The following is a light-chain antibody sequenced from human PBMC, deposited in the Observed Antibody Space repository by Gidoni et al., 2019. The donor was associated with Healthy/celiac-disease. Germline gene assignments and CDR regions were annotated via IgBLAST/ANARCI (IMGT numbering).Light chain of an antibody. J-gene: IGKJ3*01. CDR3: QQFNSYPFLFT. V-gene: IGKV1-13*02. Sequence: AIQLTQSPSSLSASVGDRVTITCRASQGISSALAWYQQKPGKAPKLLIYDASSLESGVPSMFSGSGSGTDFTLTISSLQPEDFATYYCQQFNSYPFLFTFXPXTKVDIK. CDR1: QGISSA. CDR2: DAS.